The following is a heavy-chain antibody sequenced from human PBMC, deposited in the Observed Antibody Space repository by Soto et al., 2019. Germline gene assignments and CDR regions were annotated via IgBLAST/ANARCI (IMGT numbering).Heavy chain of an antibody. J-gene: IGHJ6*02. CDR3: AREVVPAAIPPYYYYYGMDV. CDR2: ISYDGSNK. D-gene: IGHD2-2*01. Sequence: LRLSCAASGFTFSSYAMHWVRQAPGKGLEWVAVISYDGSNKYHADSVEGRFTISRDNSKNTLYLQMNSLRAEDTAVYYCAREVVPAAIPPYYYYYGMDVWGQGTTVTVSS. V-gene: IGHV3-30-3*01. CDR1: GFTFSSYA.